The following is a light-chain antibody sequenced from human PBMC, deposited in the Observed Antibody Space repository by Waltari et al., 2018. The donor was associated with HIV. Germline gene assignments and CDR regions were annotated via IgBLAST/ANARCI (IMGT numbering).Light chain of an antibody. CDR1: SNDVGRYDY. V-gene: IGLV2-14*01. J-gene: IGLJ1*01. Sequence: QSALTQPASVSGSPGQSITISCPGTSNDVGRYDYVSWYQPHPGKAPKLVIYEVTNRPAGISNRFSGSKSGNTASLTISGLQAEDEADYYCSSYVVNSTPYVFGSGTKVTVL. CDR3: SSYVVNSTPYV. CDR2: EVT.